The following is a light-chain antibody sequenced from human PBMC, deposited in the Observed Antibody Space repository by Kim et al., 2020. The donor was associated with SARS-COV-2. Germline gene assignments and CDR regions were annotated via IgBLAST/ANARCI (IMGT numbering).Light chain of an antibody. CDR3: LQHSTYPST. CDR2: GAS. J-gene: IGKJ5*01. Sequence: VGDRVSITGRARQDIRNELGWYQQNRGRAPKCLIYGASSLQSWVPSRCSGSGSGTEFTLTISSVQPEDFATYFCLQHSTYPSTFGQGTRLEIK. V-gene: IGKV1-17*01. CDR1: QDIRNE.